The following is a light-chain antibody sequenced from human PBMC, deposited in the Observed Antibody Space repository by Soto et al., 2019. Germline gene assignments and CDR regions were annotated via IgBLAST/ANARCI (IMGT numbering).Light chain of an antibody. J-gene: IGLJ3*02. V-gene: IGLV1-44*01. Sequence: QSVLTQPPSSSVTPGQRVTISCSGSSSNIGSNAVNWYQHLPGTAPKLLIYSNEQRPSGVPDRFSGSKSGNSASLAISGLQSEDEADYYCAAWDNSLYGPVFGGGTTLTVL. CDR2: SNE. CDR1: SSNIGSNA. CDR3: AAWDNSLYGPV.